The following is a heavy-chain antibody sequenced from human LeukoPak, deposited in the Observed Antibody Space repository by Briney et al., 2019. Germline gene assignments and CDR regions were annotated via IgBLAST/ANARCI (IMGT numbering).Heavy chain of an antibody. V-gene: IGHV3-9*01. D-gene: IGHD1-26*01. CDR3: AKDLRYSGSYLFDC. J-gene: IGHJ4*02. CDR2: IGWNGASI. CDR1: GFTFSSYS. Sequence: GGSLRLSCAASGFTFSSYSMNRVRQAPGKGLEWVSGIGWNGASIDYADSVKGRFTISRDNAKNSLYLQMNSLRDEDTALYYCAKDLRYSGSYLFDCWGQGTLVTVSS.